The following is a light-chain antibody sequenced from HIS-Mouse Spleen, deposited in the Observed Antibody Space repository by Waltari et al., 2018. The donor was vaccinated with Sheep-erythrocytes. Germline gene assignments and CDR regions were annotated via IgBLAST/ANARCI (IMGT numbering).Light chain of an antibody. Sequence: QSALTQPRSVSGSPGQSVTISCTGTSSDVGSYNLVSWYQQHPGKAPKHMIYEGSKRPSGVSNRFSGSKSGNTASLTISGLQAEDEADYYCCSYAGSSTPWVFGGGTKLTVL. J-gene: IGLJ3*02. CDR2: EGS. CDR1: SSDVGSYNL. V-gene: IGLV2-23*01. CDR3: CSYAGSSTPWV.